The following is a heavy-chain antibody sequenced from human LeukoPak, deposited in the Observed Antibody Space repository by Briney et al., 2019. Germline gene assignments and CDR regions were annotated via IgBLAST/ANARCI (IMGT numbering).Heavy chain of an antibody. J-gene: IGHJ4*02. CDR3: ARHRPAKHYYDSSAYSPFDY. V-gene: IGHV1-69*13. Sequence: GASVKVSCKASGYTFTSYYMHWVRQAPGQGLEWIGGIIPMFGTAKYAQKFQGRVTITADESTSTAYMELSSLRSEDTAVYYCARHRPAKHYYDSSAYSPFDYWGQGTLVTVSS. CDR2: IIPMFGTA. D-gene: IGHD3-22*01. CDR1: GYTFTSYY.